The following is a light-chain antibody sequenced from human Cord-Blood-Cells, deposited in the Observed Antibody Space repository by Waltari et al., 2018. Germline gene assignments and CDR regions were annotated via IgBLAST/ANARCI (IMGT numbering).Light chain of an antibody. CDR1: QSVSSN. CDR2: GAS. Sequence: EIVMTQSPATLSVSPGERATLSCRASQSVSSNLAWYQQKPGQAPRLLIYGASTRAPGIPARSSGSGSGTEFTLTISSLQSEDFAVYYCQQYNNWPPYTFGQGTKLEIK. J-gene: IGKJ2*01. CDR3: QQYNNWPPYT. V-gene: IGKV3-15*01.